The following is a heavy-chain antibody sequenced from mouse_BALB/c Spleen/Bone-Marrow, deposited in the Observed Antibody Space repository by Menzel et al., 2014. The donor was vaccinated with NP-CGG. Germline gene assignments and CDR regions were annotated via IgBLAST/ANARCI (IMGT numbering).Heavy chain of an antibody. CDR1: GYTFTEYI. CDR2: FFPGSGSI. V-gene: IGHV1-62-2*01. D-gene: IGHD2-12*01. J-gene: IGHJ4*01. Sequence: QVQLQQSGAELVKPGASVKLSCKASGYTFTEYIIHWIKPRSGQGLEWIGWFFPGSGSIKYNEKFKDKATLTADKSSSTVYMELSRLTSEDSAVYFCARHEDLDIRRRLGAMDYWGQGTSATVSS. CDR3: ARHEDLDIRRRLGAMDY.